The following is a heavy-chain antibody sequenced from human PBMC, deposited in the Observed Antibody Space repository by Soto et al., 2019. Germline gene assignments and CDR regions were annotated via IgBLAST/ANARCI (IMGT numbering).Heavy chain of an antibody. Sequence: GESLKISCKGSGYSFTSYWIGWVRQMPGRGLEWMGIIYPGDSDTRYSPSFQGQVTISADKSISTAYLQWSSLKASDTAMYYWASLEFCSGGSSYAYYYSYNYMDVGGKGTTVTVSS. V-gene: IGHV5-51*01. J-gene: IGHJ6*03. CDR2: IYPGDSDT. CDR3: ASLEFCSGGSSYAYYYSYNYMDV. CDR1: GYSFTSYW. D-gene: IGHD2-15*01.